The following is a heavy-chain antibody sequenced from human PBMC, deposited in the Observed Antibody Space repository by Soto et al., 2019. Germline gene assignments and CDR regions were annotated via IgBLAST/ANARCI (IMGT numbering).Heavy chain of an antibody. J-gene: IGHJ6*02. CDR3: ARHSMVRRVIIRSNYYGMDV. D-gene: IGHD3-10*01. CDR2: IDPSDSYT. V-gene: IGHV5-10-1*01. CDR1: GYIVTSYW. Sequence: VGSLKISCKGSGYIVTSYWISWVRQVPGKGLEWVGRIDPSDSYTNYSPAFQGHVTISADKSISTAYLQWSSLNASDTAMYYCARHSMVRRVIIRSNYYGMDVWGQGTTVTVSS.